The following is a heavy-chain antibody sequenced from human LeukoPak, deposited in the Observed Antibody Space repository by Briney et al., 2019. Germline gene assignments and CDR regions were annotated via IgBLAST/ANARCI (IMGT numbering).Heavy chain of an antibody. J-gene: IGHJ6*03. CDR2: IKQDGSEK. V-gene: IGHV3-7*03. CDR3: ARENKGNGPLVRYHYMDV. Sequence: GGSLRLSCAASGFTFSSYWMSWVRQAPGKGLEWVANIKQDGSEKYYVDSVKGRFTISRDNAKNSLYLQMNSLRAEDTAMYYCARENKGNGPLVRYHYMDVWGKGATVTISS. CDR1: GFTFSSYW. D-gene: IGHD3-10*02.